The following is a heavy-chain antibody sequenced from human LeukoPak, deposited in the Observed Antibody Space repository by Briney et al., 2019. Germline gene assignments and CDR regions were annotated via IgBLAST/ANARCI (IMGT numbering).Heavy chain of an antibody. CDR2: TSGSI. CDR1: GASISSHY. CDR3: ARVLAIFGLDTTDFYMDV. Sequence: SETLSLTCAVSGASISSHYWSWIRQPPGKGLEWIGYTSGSISDNPSLKSRVAVSVDPSQNQVSLSLTSVTAADTAAYYCARVLAIFGLDTTDFYMDVWGKGTTVTVSS. J-gene: IGHJ6*03. V-gene: IGHV4-59*11. D-gene: IGHD3/OR15-3a*01.